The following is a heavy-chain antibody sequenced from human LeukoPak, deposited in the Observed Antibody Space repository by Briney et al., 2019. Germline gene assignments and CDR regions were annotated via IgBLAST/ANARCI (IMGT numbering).Heavy chain of an antibody. J-gene: IGHJ4*02. V-gene: IGHV3-21*01. CDR1: GFTFSSYS. CDR2: ITSSSSDV. Sequence: GGSLRLSCAASGFTFSSYSMNWVREAPGKGVEWVSSITSSSSDVYYADSVKGRFTISRDNAKNSLYLQMNSLRAQDTAVYYCARVSPNTVTPLQSFDYWGQGTLVTVSS. D-gene: IGHD4-17*01. CDR3: ARVSPNTVTPLQSFDY.